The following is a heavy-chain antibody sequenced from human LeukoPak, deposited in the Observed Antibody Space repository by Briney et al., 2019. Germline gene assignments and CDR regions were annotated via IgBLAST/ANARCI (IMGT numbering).Heavy chain of an antibody. J-gene: IGHJ4*02. V-gene: IGHV1-58*01. Sequence: SVKVSCKASGLTSTNFAVQWVRQARGQRLEWIGWIIVGSGATKCAQDFQERVTITRDLSTSTLYMELRSLTSEDTAVYYCAADLSNPRMGASYLDSWGQGTLVTVSS. D-gene: IGHD3-16*01. CDR3: AADLSNPRMGASYLDS. CDR2: IIVGSGAT. CDR1: GLTSTNFA.